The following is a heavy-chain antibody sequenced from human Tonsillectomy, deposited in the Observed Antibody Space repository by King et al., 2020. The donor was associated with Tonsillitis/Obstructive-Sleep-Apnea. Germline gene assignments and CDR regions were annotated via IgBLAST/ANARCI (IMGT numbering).Heavy chain of an antibody. Sequence: VQLVESGGGVVQPGRSLRLSCAASGFTFSSYGMHWVRQAPGKGLEWVAVIWYDGSNKYYTDSVKGRFTISRDNSKNRLYVQMKSLRAEETAWYYCARDDGRDYYGSGSYYSYWGQGTLVTVSS. D-gene: IGHD3-10*01. V-gene: IGHV3-33*01. J-gene: IGHJ4*02. CDR3: ARDDGRDYYGSGSYYSY. CDR1: GFTFSSYG. CDR2: IWYDGSNK.